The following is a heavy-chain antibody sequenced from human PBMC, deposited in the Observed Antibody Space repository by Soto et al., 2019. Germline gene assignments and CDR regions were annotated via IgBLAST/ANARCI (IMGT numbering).Heavy chain of an antibody. CDR3: AKGRGGSGSLTPRVDF. CDR1: GFTFNNYA. Sequence: EVQLLESGGGLVKPGGSLRLSCAASGFTFNNYAMTWVRQAPGKGLEWVSAISGGGDTTSYADSVNGRFTVSRDGSKNTLYLQMSSLRAEATALYYCAKGRGGSGSLTPRVDFWGQGTLVTVSS. CDR2: ISGGGDTT. D-gene: IGHD3-10*01. J-gene: IGHJ4*02. V-gene: IGHV3-23*01.